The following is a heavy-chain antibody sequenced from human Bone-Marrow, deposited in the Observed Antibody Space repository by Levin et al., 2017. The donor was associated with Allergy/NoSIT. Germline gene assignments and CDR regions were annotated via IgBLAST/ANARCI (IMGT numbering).Heavy chain of an antibody. CDR3: ARVRVAARLPDY. CDR2: INPNSGGT. J-gene: IGHJ4*02. CDR1: GSTFTGYY. V-gene: IGHV1-2*02. Sequence: GGSLRLSCKASGSTFTGYYMHWVRQAPGQGLEWMGWINPNSGGTNYAQKFQGRVTMTRDTSISTAYMELSRLRSDDTAVYYCARVRVAARLPDYWGQGTLVTVSS. D-gene: IGHD6-6*01.